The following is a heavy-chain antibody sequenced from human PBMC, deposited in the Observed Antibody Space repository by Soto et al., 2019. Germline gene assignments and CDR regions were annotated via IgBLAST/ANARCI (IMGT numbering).Heavy chain of an antibody. V-gene: IGHV1-69*01. D-gene: IGHD3-10*01. Sequence: QVQLVQSGAEVKKPGASVKVSCKASGGIFSTYAISWLRQAPGQGLEWMGGIIPIFGTPNYAQRFQGRVTITAEESTTTSYMELSRLKSEDTAVYYCARDRDDYGSGNYYNRIAFWGQGTLVTVSS. CDR1: GGIFSTYA. CDR3: ARDRDDYGSGNYYNRIAF. CDR2: IIPIFGTP. J-gene: IGHJ4*02.